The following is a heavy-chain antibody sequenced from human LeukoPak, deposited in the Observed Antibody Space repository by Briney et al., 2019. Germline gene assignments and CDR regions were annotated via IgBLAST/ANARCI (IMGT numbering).Heavy chain of an antibody. CDR3: ARLYSSTWENYFDY. CDR1: GFTFDDYA. Sequence: PGGSLRLSCAASGFTFDDYAMHWVRQAPGKGLEWASGISWNSGSIGYADSVKGRFTISRDNSKNTLYVQMNSLRAEDTAVYYCARLYSSTWENYFDYWGQGTLVTVSS. D-gene: IGHD6-13*01. CDR2: ISWNSGSI. V-gene: IGHV3-9*01. J-gene: IGHJ4*02.